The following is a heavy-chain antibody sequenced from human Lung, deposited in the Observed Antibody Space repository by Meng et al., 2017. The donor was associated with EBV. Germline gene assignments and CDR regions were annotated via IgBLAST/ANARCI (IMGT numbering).Heavy chain of an antibody. CDR2: ISPYIGNT. Sequence: VQLVQSGAEVKKPGXSVKGACRASGYTFNNYGRNWVRQAPGQGREWMGWISPYIGNTNYAQRFQGRLTLTTDTSTDTAYMELRSLSPDDTAIYYCARDRGQDTVVVVADRGFDPWGQGTLVTVSS. J-gene: IGHJ5*02. V-gene: IGHV1-18*01. CDR3: ARDRGQDTVVVVADRGFDP. CDR1: GYTFNNYG. D-gene: IGHD2-15*01.